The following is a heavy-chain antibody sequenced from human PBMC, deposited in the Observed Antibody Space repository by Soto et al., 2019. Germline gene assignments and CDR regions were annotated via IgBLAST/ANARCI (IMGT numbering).Heavy chain of an antibody. CDR3: AKDWNIVGVPAAITYYYYGMDV. D-gene: IGHD2-2*02. Sequence: GGSLRLSCAASGFTFSSYGMHWVRQAPGKGLEWVAVISYDGSNKYYADSVKGRFTISRDNSKNTLYLQMNSLRAEDTAVYYCAKDWNIVGVPAAITYYYYGMDVWGQGTTVTVSS. CDR1: GFTFSSYG. V-gene: IGHV3-30*18. J-gene: IGHJ6*02. CDR2: ISYDGSNK.